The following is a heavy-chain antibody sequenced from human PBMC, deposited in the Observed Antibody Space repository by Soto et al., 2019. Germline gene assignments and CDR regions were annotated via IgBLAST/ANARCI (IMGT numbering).Heavy chain of an antibody. CDR3: ARLNTVTRVDY. CDR1: GGSFSGYY. D-gene: IGHD4-17*01. V-gene: IGHV4-34*01. J-gene: IGHJ4*02. Sequence: QVQLQQWGAGLLKPSETLSLTCAVYGGSFSGYYWSWIRQPPGKGLEWIGEINHSGSTNYNPSLKRRVTISVDTSKNQFSLKLSSVTAADTAVYYCARLNTVTRVDYWGQGTLVTVSS. CDR2: INHSGST.